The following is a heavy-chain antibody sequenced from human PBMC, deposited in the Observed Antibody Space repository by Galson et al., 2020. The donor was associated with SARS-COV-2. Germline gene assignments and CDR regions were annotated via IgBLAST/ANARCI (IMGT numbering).Heavy chain of an antibody. CDR1: GFTFSSYA. CDR2: ISYDGSNK. V-gene: IGHV3-30*04. CDR3: ATEGYSSGPDAFDI. D-gene: IGHD6-19*01. Sequence: SLRLSCAASGFTFSSYAMHWVRQAPGKGLEWVAVISYDGSNKYYADSVKGRFTISRDNSKNTLYLQMNSLRAEDTAVYYCATEGYSSGPDAFDIWGQGTIVTVSS. J-gene: IGHJ3*02.